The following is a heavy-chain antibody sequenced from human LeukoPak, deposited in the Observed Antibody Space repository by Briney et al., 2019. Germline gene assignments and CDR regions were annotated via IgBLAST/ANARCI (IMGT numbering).Heavy chain of an antibody. Sequence: GESLKISCAASGFTFSSYEMNWVRQAPGKGLEWVAKIEKDGSATYYVDSMKGRFTVSRDNAANSLYLQMSNLGVEDTALYSCARAGVTNQLGETYWYFDLWGRGTLVTVSS. CDR1: GFTFSSYE. J-gene: IGHJ2*01. CDR3: ARAGVTNQLGETYWYFDL. D-gene: IGHD1-1*01. V-gene: IGHV3-7*01. CDR2: IEKDGSAT.